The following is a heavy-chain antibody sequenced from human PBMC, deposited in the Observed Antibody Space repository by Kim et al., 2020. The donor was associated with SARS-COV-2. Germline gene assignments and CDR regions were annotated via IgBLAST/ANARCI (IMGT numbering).Heavy chain of an antibody. D-gene: IGHD2-15*01. Sequence: PPRQGRVTISVDTSKNQFSLKLSSVTAADTAVYYCARWGLYCSGGSCRDYWGQGTLVTVSS. J-gene: IGHJ4*02. CDR3: ARWGLYCSGGSCRDY. V-gene: IGHV4-59*01.